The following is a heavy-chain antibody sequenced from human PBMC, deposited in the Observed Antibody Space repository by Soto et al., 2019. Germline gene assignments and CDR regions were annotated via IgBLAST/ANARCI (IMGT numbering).Heavy chain of an antibody. J-gene: IGHJ6*02. V-gene: IGHV4-31*03. CDR3: ARDVHYDFWSGYWYGLDV. D-gene: IGHD3-3*01. CDR1: GGSISSGGYY. Sequence: SETLSLTCTVSGGSISSGGYYWSWIRQHPGKGLEWIGYIYYSGSTYYNPSLKSRVTISVDTSKNQFSLKLSSVTAADTAVYYCARDVHYDFWSGYWYGLDVWGQGTTVTVSS. CDR2: IYYSGST.